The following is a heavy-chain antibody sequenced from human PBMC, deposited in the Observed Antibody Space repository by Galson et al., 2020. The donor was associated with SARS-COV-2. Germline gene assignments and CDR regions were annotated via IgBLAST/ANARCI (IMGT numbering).Heavy chain of an antibody. V-gene: IGHV4-61*02. CDR2: VYTTGGT. CDR1: GGSISSRNFY. J-gene: IGHJ4*02. D-gene: IGHD1-1*01. Sequence: SETLSLTCTVSGGSISSRNFYWIWIRQSPAKGLQWIGRVYTTGGTIYNPSLKGRVTMSVDTSRNQFSLQLKSLTAADTAIYYCATASSRKWKAAGDFDHWGQGARGTVSS. CDR3: ATASSRKWKAAGDFDH.